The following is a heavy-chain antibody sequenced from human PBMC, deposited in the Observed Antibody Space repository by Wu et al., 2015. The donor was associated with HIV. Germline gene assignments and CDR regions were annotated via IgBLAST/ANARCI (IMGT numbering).Heavy chain of an antibody. CDR2: IIPIFGTA. D-gene: IGHD3-10*01. J-gene: IGHJ4*02. CDR3: ARSYYGSGSSSYYFDY. CDR1: GGTFSSYA. Sequence: QVQLVQSGAEVKKPGSSVKVSCKASGGTFSSYAISWVRQAPGQGLEWMGGIIPIFGTANYAQKFQGRVTITTDESTSTAYMELSSLRSEDTAVYYCARSYYGSGSSSYYFDYWAGNAWSPSPQ. V-gene: IGHV1-69*05.